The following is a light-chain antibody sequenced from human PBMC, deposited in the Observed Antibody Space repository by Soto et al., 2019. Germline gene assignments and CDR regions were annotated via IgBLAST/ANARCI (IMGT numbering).Light chain of an antibody. CDR3: QPYGSSPFS. Sequence: EIVLTQSPGTLSLSPGERATLSCRASQSVSNNYLAWYQQKPGQAPRLLIYGASSRATGIPDRFSGSGSGTDFTLTISRLEPEDFAVYYCQPYGSSPFSFGPGTKVDIK. CDR2: GAS. J-gene: IGKJ3*01. CDR1: QSVSNNY. V-gene: IGKV3-20*01.